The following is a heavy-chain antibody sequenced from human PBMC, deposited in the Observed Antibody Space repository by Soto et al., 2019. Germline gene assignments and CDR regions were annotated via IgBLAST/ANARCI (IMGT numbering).Heavy chain of an antibody. CDR2: IIPSFGTA. D-gene: IGHD3-3*01. J-gene: IGHJ2*01. Sequence: QVQLVQSGAEVKKPGSSVKVSCKASGGTFSSYAISWVRQAPGQGLEWMGGIIPSFGTANYAQKFQGRVTITADESTSTAYMELSSLRSEDTAVYYCARGSEGALLRCLEWSRHWYFDLWGRGTLVTVSS. CDR3: ARGSEGALLRCLEWSRHWYFDL. V-gene: IGHV1-69*01. CDR1: GGTFSSYA.